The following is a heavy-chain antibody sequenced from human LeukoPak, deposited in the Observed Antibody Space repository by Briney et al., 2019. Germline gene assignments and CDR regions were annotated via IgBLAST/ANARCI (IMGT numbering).Heavy chain of an antibody. CDR3: AKRGSLWDLDY. D-gene: IGHD1-26*01. CDR2: IRYDGSNK. V-gene: IGHV3-33*06. Sequence: PGGSLRLSCVASGFTFSSYAMHRVRQAPGKGLEWVAVIRYDGSNKKYADSVKGRFTISRDNSKNTLYLQMNSLSPEDTAVYYCAKRGSLWDLDYWGQGTLVTVSS. CDR1: GFTFSSYA. J-gene: IGHJ4*02.